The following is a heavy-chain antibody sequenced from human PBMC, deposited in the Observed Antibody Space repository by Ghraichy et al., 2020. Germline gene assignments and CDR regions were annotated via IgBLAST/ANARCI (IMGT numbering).Heavy chain of an antibody. J-gene: IGHJ3*01. CDR2: INKNGGDK. CDR3: ARDFSPSYYFDSSSYYVDAFDL. D-gene: IGHD3-22*01. V-gene: IGHV3-7*01. Sequence: ETLRLSCAASGFTFSKYWMTWVRQAPGKGLEWVANINKNGGDKSYVDSVKGRFTISRDNAKNSLLLQMNSLRAEDTAVYYCARDFSPSYYFDSSSYYVDAFDLWGQGTVVTVSS. CDR1: GFTFSKYW.